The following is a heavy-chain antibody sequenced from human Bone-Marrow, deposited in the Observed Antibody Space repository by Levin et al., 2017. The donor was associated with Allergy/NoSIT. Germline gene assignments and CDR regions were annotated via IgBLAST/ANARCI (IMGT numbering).Heavy chain of an antibody. CDR2: IYPGDSDT. V-gene: IGHV5-51*01. CDR1: GYTFTNYW. CDR3: ASHLAVAGRLDVFDL. J-gene: IGHJ3*01. D-gene: IGHD6-19*01. Sequence: ASVKVSCQGSGYTFTNYWIGWVRQMPGRGLEWMGIIYPGDSDTTYSPSFQGQVTISVDRSISTAYLQWSSLKASDSAMYYCASHLAVAGRLDVFDLWGQGTMVTVSS.